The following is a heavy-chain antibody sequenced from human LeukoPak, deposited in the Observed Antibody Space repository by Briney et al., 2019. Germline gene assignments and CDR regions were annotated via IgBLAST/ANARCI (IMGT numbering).Heavy chain of an antibody. CDR1: GFTFSDYY. CDR2: ISSSGSTI. J-gene: IGHJ4*02. Sequence: PGGSLRLSCAASGFTFSDYYMSWTRQAPGKGLEWVSYISSSGSTIYYADSVKGRFTISRDNAKNSLYLQMNSLRAEDTAVYYCARSRIPIFGVYDYWGQGTLVTVSS. V-gene: IGHV3-11*01. D-gene: IGHD3-3*01. CDR3: ARSRIPIFGVYDY.